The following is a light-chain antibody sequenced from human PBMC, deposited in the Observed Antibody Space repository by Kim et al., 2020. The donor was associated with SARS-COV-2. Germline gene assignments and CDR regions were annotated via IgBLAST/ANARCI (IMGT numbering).Light chain of an antibody. V-gene: IGKV3-11*01. J-gene: IGKJ4*01. CDR3: EQRSHSLT. CDR1: QNINIY. Sequence: EIVLTQSPATLSLSPGERATLSCRASQNINIYLAWYQQRTGQPPRLLIFDGSIRATGIPARFSGSGSGTDFTLTISSLEPEDFAIYYCEQRSHSLTFGGGTKVDIK. CDR2: DGS.